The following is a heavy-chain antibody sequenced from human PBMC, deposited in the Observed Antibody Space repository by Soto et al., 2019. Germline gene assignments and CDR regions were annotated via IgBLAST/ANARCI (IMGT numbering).Heavy chain of an antibody. D-gene: IGHD1-7*01. CDR1: GGTFSSYA. J-gene: IGHJ5*02. V-gene: IGHV1-69*13. CDR2: IIPIFGTA. Sequence: SVKVSCKASGGTFSSYAISWVRQAPGQGLEWMGGIIPIFGTANYAQKFQGRVTITADESTSTAYMELSSLRSEDTAVYYCARDRSITGTENWFDPWGQGTLVTVSS. CDR3: ARDRSITGTENWFDP.